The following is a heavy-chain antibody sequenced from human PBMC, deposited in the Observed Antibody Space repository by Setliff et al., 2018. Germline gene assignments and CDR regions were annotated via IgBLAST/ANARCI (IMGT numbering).Heavy chain of an antibody. D-gene: IGHD1-1*01. CDR2: ISHTGST. V-gene: IGHV4-34*01. CDR3: ARVVPTARRGRLYYYYMDV. CDR1: GMSFSEHY. J-gene: IGHJ6*03. Sequence: SETLSLTCVVDGMSFSEHYWAWIRQSPGKGPEWIGEISHTGSTNYNPSLKSRVTINTSKKQFSLMMNSVTAADTGVYFCARVVPTARRGRLYYYYMDVWDKGATVTVSS.